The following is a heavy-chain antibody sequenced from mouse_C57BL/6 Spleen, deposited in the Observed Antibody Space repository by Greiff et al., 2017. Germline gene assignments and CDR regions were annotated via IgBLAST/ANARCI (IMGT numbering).Heavy chain of an antibody. CDR2: IYPGDGDT. D-gene: IGHD1-1*01. Sequence: QVQLKESGPELVKPGASVKISCKASGYAFSSSWMNWVKQRPGKGLEWIGRIYPGDGDTNYNGKFKGKATLTADKSSSTAYMQLSSLTSEDSAVYFCARFPSTVVATDWYFDVWGTGTTVTVSS. J-gene: IGHJ1*03. CDR1: GYAFSSSW. V-gene: IGHV1-82*01. CDR3: ARFPSTVVATDWYFDV.